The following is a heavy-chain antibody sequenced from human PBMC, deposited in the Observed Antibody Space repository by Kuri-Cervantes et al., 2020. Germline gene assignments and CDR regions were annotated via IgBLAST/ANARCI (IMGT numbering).Heavy chain of an antibody. J-gene: IGHJ4*02. CDR1: GFTFDDYA. Sequence: GGSLRPSCAASGFTFDDYAMHWVRQAPGKGLEWVSGISWNSGSIGYADSVKGRFTISRDNAKNSLYLQMNSLRAEDTALYYCAKAKNFDWSTNIDYWGQGTLVTVSS. D-gene: IGHD3-9*01. CDR3: AKAKNFDWSTNIDY. CDR2: ISWNSGSI. V-gene: IGHV3-9*01.